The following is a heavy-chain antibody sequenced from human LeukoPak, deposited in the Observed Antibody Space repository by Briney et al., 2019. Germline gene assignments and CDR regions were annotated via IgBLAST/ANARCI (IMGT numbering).Heavy chain of an antibody. V-gene: IGHV3-23*01. CDR3: AKRDCSDNNCYFVN. D-gene: IGHD1-20*01. CDR2: ISGSGGST. Sequence: GSLRLSCAASGFTFSSYAVSWVRQAPGKGLERVSAISGSGGSTYYADSVKGRFTISRDNSKNTLYLQMNSLRAEDTAVYFCAKRDCSDNNCYFVNWGQGTLVTVSS. J-gene: IGHJ4*02. CDR1: GFTFSSYA.